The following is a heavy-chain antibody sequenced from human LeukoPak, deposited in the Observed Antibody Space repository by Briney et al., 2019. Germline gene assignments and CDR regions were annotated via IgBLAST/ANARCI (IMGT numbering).Heavy chain of an antibody. CDR3: ARVYGSGRRSGGNWFDP. Sequence: SQTLSLTCAVSGGSISSGGYCWSWSRQPPGKGLEWIGYIYHSGSTYYNPSLRSRVTIPVDRSKTQFSLKLSSVTAADTAVYYCARVYGSGRRSGGNWFDPWGQGTLVTVSS. J-gene: IGHJ5*02. CDR1: GGSISSGGYC. V-gene: IGHV4-30-2*01. CDR2: IYHSGST. D-gene: IGHD3-10*01.